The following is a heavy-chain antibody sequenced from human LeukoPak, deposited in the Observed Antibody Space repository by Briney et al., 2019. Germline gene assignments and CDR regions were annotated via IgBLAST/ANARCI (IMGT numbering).Heavy chain of an antibody. CDR2: ISYDGTNK. D-gene: IGHD2-21*02. J-gene: IGHJ4*02. CDR1: GFTFSSYA. V-gene: IGHV3-30*01. CDR3: ARDSHIVVVTAIRGDYLDY. Sequence: GGSLRLSCAASGFTFSSYAMYWVRQAPGKGLEWVALISYDGTNKYYADSVKGRFTISRDNSKNTLYLQMNSLRAEDTAVYYCARDSHIVVVTAIRGDYLDYWGQGTLVTVSS.